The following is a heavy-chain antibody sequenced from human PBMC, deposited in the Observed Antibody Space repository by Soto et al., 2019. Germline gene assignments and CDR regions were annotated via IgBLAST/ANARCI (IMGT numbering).Heavy chain of an antibody. CDR2: ISSSGSTI. CDR1: GFTFSSYE. V-gene: IGHV3-48*03. Sequence: EVQLVESGGGLVQPGGSVRLSCAASGFTFSSYEMNWVRQAPGKGLEWVSYISSSGSTIYYADSVKGRFTISRDNAKNSLYLQMNSLRAEDTAVYYCARARDYLYWYFDLWGRGTLVTVSS. D-gene: IGHD4-17*01. CDR3: ARARDYLYWYFDL. J-gene: IGHJ2*01.